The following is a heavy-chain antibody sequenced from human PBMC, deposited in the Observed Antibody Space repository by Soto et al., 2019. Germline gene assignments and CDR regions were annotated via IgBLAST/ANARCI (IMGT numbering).Heavy chain of an antibody. CDR2: VYYSGST. J-gene: IGHJ4*02. D-gene: IGHD6-13*01. Sequence: SETLSLTCTVTGDSVNSYYWSWMRQPPGKGLECMGYVYYSGSTNYNPSLKSRVTISVDTSNNQISLRLKSVTAADTAVYYCARAETSGTHYFDYWGKGSRVTVPS. V-gene: IGHV4-59*02. CDR1: GDSVNSYY. CDR3: ARAETSGTHYFDY.